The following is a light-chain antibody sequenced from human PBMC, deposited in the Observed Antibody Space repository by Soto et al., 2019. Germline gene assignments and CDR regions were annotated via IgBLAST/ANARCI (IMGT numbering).Light chain of an antibody. CDR2: EVT. V-gene: IGLV2-14*01. J-gene: IGLJ1*01. CDR3: SSFTSRFTFV. Sequence: QSVLTQPASVSGSPGRSIAISCTGTRSDVGAYNYVSWYPQHPGTAPKLMISEVTNRPSGVSERFSGSQSGNTASLTISGLQAEDEADYYCSSFTSRFTFVFGTGTKVTVL. CDR1: RSDVGAYNY.